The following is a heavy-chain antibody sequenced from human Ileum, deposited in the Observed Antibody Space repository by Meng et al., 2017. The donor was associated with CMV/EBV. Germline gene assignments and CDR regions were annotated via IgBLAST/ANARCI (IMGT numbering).Heavy chain of an antibody. CDR1: GFTVSSNY. CDR2: IYSGGST. V-gene: IGHV3-66*02. CDR3: ARDPRGYFDY. J-gene: IGHJ4*02. Sequence: GESLKISCAASGFTVSSNYMSWVRQAPGKGLEWVSVIYSGGSTYYADSVKGRFTISRDNSKNTLNLQMNSLRAEDTAVYYCARDPRGYFDYWGQGTLVTVSS.